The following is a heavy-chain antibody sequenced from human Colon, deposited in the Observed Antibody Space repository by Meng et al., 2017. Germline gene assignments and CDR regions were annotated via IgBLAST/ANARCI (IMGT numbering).Heavy chain of an antibody. D-gene: IGHD5-18*01. CDR3: ARPRDTAIPYIGMDV. J-gene: IGHJ6*02. Sequence: GESLKISCAGSGFVFSNYDMYGVRQAPGKGLEFGAGINSNGDSTEYADSVKGRFTISRDNAKSTMFLQMGTLKPEDMAVYYCARPRDTAIPYIGMDVWGQGTTVTVSS. CDR2: INSNGDST. V-gene: IGHV3-64*02. CDR1: GFVFSNYD.